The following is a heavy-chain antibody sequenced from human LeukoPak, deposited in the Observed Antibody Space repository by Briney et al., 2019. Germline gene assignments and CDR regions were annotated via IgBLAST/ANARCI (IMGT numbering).Heavy chain of an antibody. D-gene: IGHD2-15*01. CDR1: GGSVSSSSYY. Sequence: SETLSLTCSVSGGSVSSSSYYWSWIRQPPGKGLEWIGYIYYSGSTNYNPSLKSRVTISVDTSKNQFSLKLSSVTAADTAVYYCARGRGGGGSSNNWFDPWGQGTLVTVSS. CDR2: IYYSGST. J-gene: IGHJ5*02. V-gene: IGHV4-61*01. CDR3: ARGRGGGGSSNNWFDP.